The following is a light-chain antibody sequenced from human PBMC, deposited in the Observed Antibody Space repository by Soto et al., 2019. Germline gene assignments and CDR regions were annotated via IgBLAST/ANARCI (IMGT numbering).Light chain of an antibody. CDR1: QSLLHSNGYNY. Sequence: DIVMTQSPLYLPVTPGEPASIACRSSQSLLHSNGYNYLDWYLQKPGQSPQLLIYLGSNRASGVPDRFSGSGSGTDFTLQISRVEAEDVGVYYCMQALQTPRTFGGGTKVEIK. V-gene: IGKV2-28*01. CDR2: LGS. J-gene: IGKJ4*01. CDR3: MQALQTPRT.